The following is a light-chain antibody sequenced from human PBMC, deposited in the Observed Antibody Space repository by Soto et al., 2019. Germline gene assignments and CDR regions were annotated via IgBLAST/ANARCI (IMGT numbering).Light chain of an antibody. CDR3: QQYGSAPRT. Sequence: EIVMTQSPATLSVSPGERATLSCRASQSFSSSYLAWYQQKPGQAPRLPIYETSSRATGIPDRFSGSGSQTDFTLTISRLEPEDFAVYSCQQYGSAPRTFGQGTKVDIK. CDR1: QSFSSSY. J-gene: IGKJ1*01. V-gene: IGKV3-20*01. CDR2: ETS.